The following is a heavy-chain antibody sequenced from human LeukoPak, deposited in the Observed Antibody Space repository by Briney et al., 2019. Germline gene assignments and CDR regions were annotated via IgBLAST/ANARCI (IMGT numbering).Heavy chain of an antibody. V-gene: IGHV3-23*01. CDR3: AKAHSRQQWLSYFDY. Sequence: GGSLRLSCAASGFTFSSYAMSWVRQAPGKGLEWVSAISGSGGSTYYADSVKGRFTISRDNSKNTLYLQMNSLRAEDTAVYYCAKAHSRQQWLSYFDYWGQGTLVTVSS. J-gene: IGHJ4*02. CDR1: GFTFSSYA. D-gene: IGHD6-19*01. CDR2: ISGSGGST.